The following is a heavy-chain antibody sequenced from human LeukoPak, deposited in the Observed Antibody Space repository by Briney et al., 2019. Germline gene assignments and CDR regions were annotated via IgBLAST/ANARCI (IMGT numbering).Heavy chain of an antibody. D-gene: IGHD6-13*01. CDR1: GFDFSDYY. J-gene: IGHJ4*02. CDR3: ARVYSSSWYYLDY. V-gene: IGHV3-11*01. Sequence: AGGSLRLSCVASGFDFSDYYMSWLRQAPGKGLEWVSYISSSGSTIYYADSVKGRFTISRDNAKNSLYPQMNSLRAEDTAVYYCARVYSSSWYYLDYWGQGTLVTVSS. CDR2: ISSSGSTI.